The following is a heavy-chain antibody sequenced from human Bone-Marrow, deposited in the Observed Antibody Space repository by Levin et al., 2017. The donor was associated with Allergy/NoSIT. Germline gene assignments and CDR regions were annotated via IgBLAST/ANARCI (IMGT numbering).Heavy chain of an antibody. Sequence: GGSLRLSCAASGFTFSSYAMSWVRQAPGKGLEWVSAISGSGGSTYYADSVKGRFTISRDNSKNTLYLQMNSLRAEDTAVYYCAKEVGGYYGSGSYYNTRPNHWYFDLWGRGTLVTVSS. CDR3: AKEVGGYYGSGSYYNTRPNHWYFDL. CDR2: ISGSGGST. CDR1: GFTFSSYA. V-gene: IGHV3-23*01. D-gene: IGHD3-10*01. J-gene: IGHJ2*01.